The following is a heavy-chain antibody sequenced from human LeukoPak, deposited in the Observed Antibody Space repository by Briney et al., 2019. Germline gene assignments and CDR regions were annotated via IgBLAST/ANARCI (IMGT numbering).Heavy chain of an antibody. CDR2: ISGSGDNT. CDR3: AKVHRYFDNSGYDAFDI. V-gene: IGHV3-23*01. CDR1: GITFSSSA. Sequence: PGGSLRLSCAASGITFSSSAMNWVRQAPGKGLEWVSSISGSGDNTHYADSVKGRFTISRDNSKNTLFLQMNSLRAEDTAVYYCAKVHRYFDNSGYDAFDIWGQGTKVTVS. D-gene: IGHD3-22*01. J-gene: IGHJ3*02.